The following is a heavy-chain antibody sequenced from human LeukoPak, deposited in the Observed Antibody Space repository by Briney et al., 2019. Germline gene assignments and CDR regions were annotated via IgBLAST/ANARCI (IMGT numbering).Heavy chain of an antibody. V-gene: IGHV3-15*01. Sequence: GGSLRLSCAASGFTFSNAWMTWVRQAPGKGLEWVGRIKSKSDGGTTEYAAPVKGRFTISRDDSKNTLYLQMNSLKTEDTAVYYCTTQYYDILTGYLYFDYWGQGTLVTVSS. J-gene: IGHJ4*02. CDR2: IKSKSDGGTT. CDR3: TTQYYDILTGYLYFDY. CDR1: GFTFSNAW. D-gene: IGHD3-9*01.